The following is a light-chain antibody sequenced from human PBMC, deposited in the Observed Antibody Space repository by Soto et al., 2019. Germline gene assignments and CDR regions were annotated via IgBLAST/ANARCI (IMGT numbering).Light chain of an antibody. Sequence: QSALTQPASVSVSPGQSITISCTGTISDIGDYNYVSWYQQHPGKAPKLMIYDVSNRPSGVSNRFSGSKSGYTASLTISGLQPEDEADYYCSSYRSSSPLVVFGGGTKLTVL. CDR3: SSYRSSSPLVV. J-gene: IGLJ2*01. CDR2: DVS. V-gene: IGLV2-14*03. CDR1: ISDIGDYNY.